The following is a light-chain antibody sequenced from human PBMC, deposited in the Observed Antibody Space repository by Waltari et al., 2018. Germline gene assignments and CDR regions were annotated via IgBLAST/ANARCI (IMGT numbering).Light chain of an antibody. Sequence: DIQMTQSPSSLSASVGDRVTITCRASQSISSYLNWYQQKPGKAPQLMLYAASSLQSGVPAKFSGSRTWTGFTLTISSLQPEDFATYYCQQSYSTPPTFGGGTKVEIK. J-gene: IGKJ4*01. CDR2: AAS. V-gene: IGKV1-39*01. CDR1: QSISSY. CDR3: QQSYSTPPT.